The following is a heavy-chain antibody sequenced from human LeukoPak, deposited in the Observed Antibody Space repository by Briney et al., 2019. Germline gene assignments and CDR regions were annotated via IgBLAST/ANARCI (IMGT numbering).Heavy chain of an antibody. CDR1: GDSISSYY. Sequence: SETLSLTCTVSGDSISSYYWSWFRQPTGKGLEWIGGRFPSGSIEYSLESRVTISVDTSKNQVSLKLSSVTAADTAVYYCAREGYGSFGYYLDSWGQGTLVTVSS. D-gene: IGHD3-22*01. J-gene: IGHJ4*02. CDR3: AREGYGSFGYYLDS. V-gene: IGHV4-4*09. CDR2: RFPSGSI.